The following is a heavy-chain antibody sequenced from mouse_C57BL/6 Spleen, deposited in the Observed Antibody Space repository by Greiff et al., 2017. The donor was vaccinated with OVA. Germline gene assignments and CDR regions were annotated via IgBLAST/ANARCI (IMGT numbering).Heavy chain of an antibody. D-gene: IGHD2-3*01. CDR1: GYTFTSYW. CDR2: IDPSDSYT. V-gene: IGHV1-50*01. J-gene: IGHJ4*01. CDR3: ARGWRAYYAMDY. Sequence: QVQLQQPGAELVKPGASVKLSCKASGYTFTSYWMQWVKQRPGQGLEWIGEIDPSDSYTNYNQKFKGKATLTVDTSSSTAYMQLSSLTSEDSAVYYCARGWRAYYAMDYWGQGTSVTVSS.